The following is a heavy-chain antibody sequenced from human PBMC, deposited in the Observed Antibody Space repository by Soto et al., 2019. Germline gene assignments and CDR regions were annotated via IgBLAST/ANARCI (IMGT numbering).Heavy chain of an antibody. CDR3: ARDLRMTTVTPDAFDI. D-gene: IGHD4-17*01. J-gene: IGHJ3*02. Sequence: GGSLRLSCAASGFTFSSYSMNWVRQAPGKGLEWVSYISSSSSTIYYADSVKGRFTISRDNAKNSLYLQMNSLRAEDTAVYYCARDLRMTTVTPDAFDIWGQGTMVTVSS. V-gene: IGHV3-48*01. CDR2: ISSSSSTI. CDR1: GFTFSSYS.